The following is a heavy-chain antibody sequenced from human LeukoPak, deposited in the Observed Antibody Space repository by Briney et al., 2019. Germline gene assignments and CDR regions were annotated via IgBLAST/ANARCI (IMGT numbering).Heavy chain of an antibody. Sequence: PSETLSLTCTVSGGSISSGSYYWSWIRQPAGKGLEWIGRIYTSGSTNCNPSLKSRVIISVDTSKNQFSLKLSSVTAADTAVYYCARGSTTVVTPWEGNWFDLWGQGTLVTVSS. D-gene: IGHD4-23*01. J-gene: IGHJ5*02. V-gene: IGHV4-61*02. CDR2: IYTSGST. CDR1: GGSISSGSYY. CDR3: ARGSTTVVTPWEGNWFDL.